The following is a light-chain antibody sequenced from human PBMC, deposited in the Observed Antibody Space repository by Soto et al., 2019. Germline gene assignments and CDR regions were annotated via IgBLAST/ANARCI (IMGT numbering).Light chain of an antibody. CDR2: GGD. J-gene: IGKJ5*01. V-gene: IGKV1-9*01. CDR1: QDVSDF. CDR3: QYLNGAPTIT. Sequence: DIQLTQSPSILSASVGDRVTLTCRASQDVSDFLAWYQHPPGKAPNLLIYGGDTLQSGVPSRFSGSGSGTEFSLTTTGLQPEDFVTDYCQYLNGAPTITFGQGTRLEIK.